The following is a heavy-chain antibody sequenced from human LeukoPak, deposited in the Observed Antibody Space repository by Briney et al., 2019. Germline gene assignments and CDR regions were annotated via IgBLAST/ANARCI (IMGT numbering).Heavy chain of an antibody. J-gene: IGHJ4*02. CDR2: IHHSGST. CDR3: AREFVQGSSLPYFDY. CDR1: GGSISSSHW. D-gene: IGHD1-26*01. Sequence: SETLSLTCTVSGGSISSSHWWGWVRQPPGKGLERVGEIHHSGSTNSNPSLKSRVTISVDKSKNQFSLRLNSVTAADTAVYYCAREFVQGSSLPYFDYWGQGTLVTVSS. V-gene: IGHV4-4*02.